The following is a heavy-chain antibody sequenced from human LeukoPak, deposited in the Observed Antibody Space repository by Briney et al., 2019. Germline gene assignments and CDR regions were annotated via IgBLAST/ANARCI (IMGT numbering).Heavy chain of an antibody. J-gene: IGHJ4*02. D-gene: IGHD4/OR15-4a*01. CDR1: GFTFSSYA. CDR2: ISGSGGST. Sequence: GGSLRLSCAASGFTFSSYAVSWVRQAPGKGLEWVSAISGSGGSTYYADSVKGRFTISRDNSKNTLYLQMNSLRAEDTAVYYCASHDYGGVVRSPVDYWGQGTLVTVSS. CDR3: ASHDYGGVVRSPVDY. V-gene: IGHV3-23*01.